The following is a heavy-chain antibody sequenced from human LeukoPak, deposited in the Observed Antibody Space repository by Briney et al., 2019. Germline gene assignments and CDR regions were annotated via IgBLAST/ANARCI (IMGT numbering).Heavy chain of an antibody. Sequence: ASVKVSCKASGYTFTSYGISWVRQAPGQWLDWMGWISAYNGNTNYAQKLQGRVTITTDTSTSTAYMELRSLRSDDTAVYYCARGSPYYYDSSGYYQIFDYWGQGTLVTVSS. V-gene: IGHV1-18*01. D-gene: IGHD3-22*01. J-gene: IGHJ4*02. CDR2: ISAYNGNT. CDR1: GYTFTSYG. CDR3: ARGSPYYYDSSGYYQIFDY.